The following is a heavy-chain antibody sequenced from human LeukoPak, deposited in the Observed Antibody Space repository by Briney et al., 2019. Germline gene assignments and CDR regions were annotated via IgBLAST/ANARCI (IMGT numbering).Heavy chain of an antibody. Sequence: PAGSLRLSCAAYAFTFSDSAIHWDRQASGKGLEWVCRIRNKGNNYATTYAASVKGRFTFSRDASKNTAYLQMNSLKTEDTAVYYCTRLDYFDSGYDYWGQGTLVTVSS. V-gene: IGHV3-73*01. J-gene: IGHJ4*02. D-gene: IGHD3-10*01. CDR2: IRNKGNNYAT. CDR1: AFTFSDSA. CDR3: TRLDYFDSGYDY.